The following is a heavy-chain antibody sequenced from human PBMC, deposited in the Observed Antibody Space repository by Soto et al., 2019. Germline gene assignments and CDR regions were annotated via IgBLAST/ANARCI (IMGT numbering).Heavy chain of an antibody. Sequence: QVQLVQSGAEVKKPGASVKVSCKASGYTFTSYGISWVRQAPGQGLEWMGWISAYNGNKNYAQKLQGRVTMTTDTSTSTDYMALRSLRSDDTDVYYCARESSSSCHDYWGQGTMVTVSS. CDR3: ARESSSSCHDY. J-gene: IGHJ4*02. V-gene: IGHV1-18*01. D-gene: IGHD6-13*01. CDR2: ISAYNGNK. CDR1: GYTFTSYG.